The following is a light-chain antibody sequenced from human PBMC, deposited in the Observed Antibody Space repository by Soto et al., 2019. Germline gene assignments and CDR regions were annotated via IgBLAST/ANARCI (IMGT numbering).Light chain of an antibody. J-gene: IGLJ2*01. V-gene: IGLV2-14*01. CDR1: SNDVGGYNY. CDR3: SSYTSSSTYVV. Sequence: QFALTQAASGSGSPGQSITISCTGTSNDVGGYNYVSWYQQHPGKAPKLIIYDVSNRPSGVSNRFSGSKSGNTASLTISGLQAEDEADYYCSSYTSSSTYVVFGGGTKLTVL. CDR2: DVS.